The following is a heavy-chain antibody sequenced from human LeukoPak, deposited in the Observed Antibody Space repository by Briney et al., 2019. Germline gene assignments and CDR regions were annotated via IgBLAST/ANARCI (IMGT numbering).Heavy chain of an antibody. J-gene: IGHJ4*02. Sequence: GASVKVSCKASGYTFTGYHMHWVRQAPGQGLEWMGWINPNSGGTNYAQKFQGRVTMTRDTSISTASMELSRLRSDDTAVYYCAREGRSSSSPFDYWGPGTLVTVSS. CDR1: GYTFTGYH. D-gene: IGHD6-6*01. CDR2: INPNSGGT. CDR3: AREGRSSSSPFDY. V-gene: IGHV1-2*02.